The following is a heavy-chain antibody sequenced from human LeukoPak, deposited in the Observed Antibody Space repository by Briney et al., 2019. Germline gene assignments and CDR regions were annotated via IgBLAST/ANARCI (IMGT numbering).Heavy chain of an antibody. J-gene: IGHJ2*01. D-gene: IGHD2-8*01. CDR2: ISGYNGNT. CDR3: ARVSILYEPYWYFDL. Sequence: ASVKVSCKASGYTFTNYGINWVRQAPGQGLEWMGWISGYNGNTNYAQKLQGRVTMTTDTSTSTAYMELRSLRSDDTAVYYCARVSILYEPYWYFDLWGRGTLATVSS. CDR1: GYTFTNYG. V-gene: IGHV1-18*01.